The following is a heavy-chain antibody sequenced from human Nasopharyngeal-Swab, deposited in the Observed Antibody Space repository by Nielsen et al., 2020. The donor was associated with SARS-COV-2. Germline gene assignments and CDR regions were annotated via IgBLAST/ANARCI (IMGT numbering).Heavy chain of an antibody. CDR2: INPSGGST. D-gene: IGHD1-26*01. CDR1: GYTFTSYY. V-gene: IGHV1-46*01. Sequence: VSVTVSCKASGYTFTSYYMHWVRQPPGQGLEGMGIINPSGGSTGYAQKFQGRVTMTRDTSTSTVYMELSSLRSEDTAVYYCARDLGGSYQYYYYGMDVWGQGTTVTVSS. J-gene: IGHJ6*02. CDR3: ARDLGGSYQYYYYGMDV.